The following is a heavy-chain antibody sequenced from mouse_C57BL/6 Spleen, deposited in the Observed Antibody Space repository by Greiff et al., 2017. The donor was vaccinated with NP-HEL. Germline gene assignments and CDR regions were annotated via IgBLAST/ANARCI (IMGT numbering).Heavy chain of an antibody. D-gene: IGHD1-1*01. CDR1: GFTFSDYG. J-gene: IGHJ1*03. CDR2: ISSGRSTI. V-gene: IGHV5-17*01. CDR3: ARRNYYGSSYDWYFDV. Sequence: EVKLMESGGGLVKPGGSLKLSCAASGFTFSDYGMHWVRQAPEKGLEWVAYISSGRSTIYYADTVKGRFTISRDNAKNTLFLQMTSLRSEDTAMYYCARRNYYGSSYDWYFDVWGTGTTVTVSS.